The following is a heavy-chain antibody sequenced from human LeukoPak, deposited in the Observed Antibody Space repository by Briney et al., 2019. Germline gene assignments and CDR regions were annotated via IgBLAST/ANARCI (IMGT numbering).Heavy chain of an antibody. CDR3: ARSYGGNPNDAFDI. Sequence: SETLSLTCTVSGYSISSGYYWGWIRQPPGKGLEWIGSIYHSGSTYYNPSLKCRVTISVDTSKNQFSLKLSSVTAADTAVYYCARSYGGNPNDAFDIWGQGTMVTVSS. CDR2: IYHSGST. CDR1: GYSISSGYY. J-gene: IGHJ3*02. V-gene: IGHV4-38-2*02. D-gene: IGHD4-23*01.